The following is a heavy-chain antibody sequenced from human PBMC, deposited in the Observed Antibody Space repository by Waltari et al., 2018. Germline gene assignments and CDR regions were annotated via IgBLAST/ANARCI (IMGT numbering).Heavy chain of an antibody. CDR3: ARDLTGEGNAFDI. J-gene: IGHJ3*02. CDR2: IYYRGST. V-gene: IGHV4-39*07. CDR1: GGSISSSSYY. Sequence: QLQLQESGPGLVKPSETLSLTCTVSGGSISSSSYYWGWIRQPPGKGLEWIGSIYYRGSTYYNPSLKSRVTISVDTSKNQFSLKLSSVTAADTAVYYCARDLTGEGNAFDIWGQGTMVTVSS. D-gene: IGHD7-27*01.